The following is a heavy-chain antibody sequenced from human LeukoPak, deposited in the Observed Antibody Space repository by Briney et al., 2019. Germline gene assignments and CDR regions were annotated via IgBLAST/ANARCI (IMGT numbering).Heavy chain of an antibody. J-gene: IGHJ4*02. V-gene: IGHV3-33*01. Sequence: PGRSLRLSCAVSGFTFSSYGMHWVRQAPGKGLEWVAVIWYDGSNKYYADSVKGRFTISRDNSKNTLYLQMNSLRAEDTAVYYCARIPSSTNSWYYFDYWGQGTLVTVSS. CDR2: IWYDGSNK. D-gene: IGHD6-13*01. CDR3: ARIPSSTNSWYYFDY. CDR1: GFTFSSYG.